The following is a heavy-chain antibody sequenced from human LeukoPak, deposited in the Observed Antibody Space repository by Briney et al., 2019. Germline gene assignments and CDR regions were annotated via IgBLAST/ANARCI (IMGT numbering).Heavy chain of an antibody. V-gene: IGHV4-39*02. CDR2: IYYSGST. CDR1: GGSISSSSYY. J-gene: IGHJ4*02. CDR3: ARGDYYDSSGYYLLDY. D-gene: IGHD3-22*01. Sequence: PSETLSLTCTVSGGSISSSSYYWGWIRQPPGKGLEWFGSIYYSGSTYYNPSLKSRVTISVDTSKNHFSLKLSSVTAADTAVYYCARGDYYDSSGYYLLDYWGQGTLVTVSS.